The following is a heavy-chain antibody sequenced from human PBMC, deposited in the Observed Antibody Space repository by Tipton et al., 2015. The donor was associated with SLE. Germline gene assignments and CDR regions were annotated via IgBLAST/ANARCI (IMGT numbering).Heavy chain of an antibody. CDR3: ARGAGPITSFGNYYYYYYMDV. CDR1: GYTFTSYY. D-gene: IGHD3-16*01. Sequence: QVQLVQSGAEVKKSGASVKVSCKASGYTFTSYYMHWVRQAPGQGLEWMGIINPSGGSTSYAQKFQGRVTMTRDTSTSTVYMELSSLRSEDTAVYYCARGAGPITSFGNYYYYYYMDVGGKGTTVTVSS. CDR2: INPSGGST. J-gene: IGHJ6*03. V-gene: IGHV1-46*01.